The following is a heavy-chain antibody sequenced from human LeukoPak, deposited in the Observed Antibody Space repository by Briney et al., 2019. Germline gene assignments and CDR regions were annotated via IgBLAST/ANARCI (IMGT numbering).Heavy chain of an antibody. CDR3: ARSTNRVDS. V-gene: IGHV4-61*02. CDR1: GASIRGSITSGTYY. Sequence: SETLSLTCTVSGASIRGSITSGTYYWNWIRQPPGKGLEWIGRMYNSGTTINYNPSLKSRVTISVDTSKNQFSLNVTSVTAADTAVYYCARSTNRVDSWGQGTLVTVSS. CDR2: MYNSGTT. D-gene: IGHD1-14*01. J-gene: IGHJ4*02.